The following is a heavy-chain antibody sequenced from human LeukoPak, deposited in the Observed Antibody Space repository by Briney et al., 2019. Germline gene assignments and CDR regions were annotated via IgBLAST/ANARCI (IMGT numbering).Heavy chain of an antibody. Sequence: AGGSLRLSCAASGFTVRNNYMTWVRQAPGKGLEWVSVIYSGGSTYYADSVKGRFTISRDNSKNTLYLQMNSLRAEDTAVYYCASLRGRSIAVAGTDYWGQGTLVTVSS. V-gene: IGHV3-66*01. CDR1: GFTVRNNY. J-gene: IGHJ4*02. D-gene: IGHD6-19*01. CDR3: ASLRGRSIAVAGTDY. CDR2: IYSGGST.